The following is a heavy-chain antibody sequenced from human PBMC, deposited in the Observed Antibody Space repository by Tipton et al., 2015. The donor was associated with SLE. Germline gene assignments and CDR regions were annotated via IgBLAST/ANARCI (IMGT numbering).Heavy chain of an antibody. CDR1: GFTFSSYA. J-gene: IGHJ4*02. CDR2: ISGSGGST. CDR3: AKDLLLWFGETVDY. V-gene: IGHV3-23*01. D-gene: IGHD3-10*01. Sequence: SLRLSCAASGFTFSSYAMSWVRQAPGKGLEWVSAISGSGGSTYYADSVKGRLTISRVNSKNTLYLQMNSLRAEDTAVYYCAKDLLLWFGETVDYWGQGTLVTVSS.